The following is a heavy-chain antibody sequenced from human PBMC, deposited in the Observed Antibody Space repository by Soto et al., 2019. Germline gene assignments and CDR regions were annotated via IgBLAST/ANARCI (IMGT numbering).Heavy chain of an antibody. CDR3: ARQRPPYYYDSSGSIDY. V-gene: IGHV3-48*03. CDR2: ISSSGSTI. D-gene: IGHD3-22*01. Sequence: GGSLRLSCAASGFTFSSYEMNWVRQAPGKGLEWVSYISSSGSTIYYADSVKGRFTISRDNAKNSLYLQMNSLRAEDTAVYYCARQRPPYYYDSSGSIDYWGQGTLVTVSS. CDR1: GFTFSSYE. J-gene: IGHJ4*01.